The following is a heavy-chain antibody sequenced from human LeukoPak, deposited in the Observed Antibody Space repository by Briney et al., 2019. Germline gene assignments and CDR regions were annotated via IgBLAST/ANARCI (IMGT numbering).Heavy chain of an antibody. CDR3: ARLAAAGTIDY. CDR2: IYYSGST. Sequence: PWETPSLTCTVSGGSISSSSYYWGWIRQPPGKGLEWIGSIYYSGSTYYNPSLKSRVTISVDTSKNQFSLKLSSVTAADTAVYYCARLAAAGTIDYWGQGTLVTVSS. CDR1: GGSISSSSYY. J-gene: IGHJ4*02. V-gene: IGHV4-39*01. D-gene: IGHD6-13*01.